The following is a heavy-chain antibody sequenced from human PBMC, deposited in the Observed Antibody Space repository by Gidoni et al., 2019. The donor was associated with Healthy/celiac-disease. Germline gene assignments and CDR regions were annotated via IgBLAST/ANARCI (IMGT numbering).Heavy chain of an antibody. CDR2: IYYSGST. CDR1: GGSIRRGCYS. Sequence: QVQLQESGPGLVKPSQTLSLTFPVSGGSIRRGCYSWSWIRQHPGKGLEWIGYIYYSGSTYYNPSLKSRVTISVDTSKNQFSLKLSSVTAADTAVYYCARDLRYCSGGSCYSASGWFDPWGQGTLVTVSS. D-gene: IGHD2-15*01. J-gene: IGHJ5*02. V-gene: IGHV4-31*03. CDR3: ARDLRYCSGGSCYSASGWFDP.